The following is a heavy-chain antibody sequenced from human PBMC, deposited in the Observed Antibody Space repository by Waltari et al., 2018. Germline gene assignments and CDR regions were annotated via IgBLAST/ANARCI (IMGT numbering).Heavy chain of an antibody. Sequence: QVQLVQSGAEVKKPGSSVKVSCKASGGTFSSYAISWVRQAPGQGLEWLGGFIPILGTANYAQKYQGRVTITADESTSTAYMELSSLRSEDTAVYYCARGGSYGLGGPFDYWGQGTLVTVSS. J-gene: IGHJ4*02. CDR2: FIPILGTA. D-gene: IGHD5-18*01. CDR1: GGTFSSYA. CDR3: ARGGSYGLGGPFDY. V-gene: IGHV1-69*01.